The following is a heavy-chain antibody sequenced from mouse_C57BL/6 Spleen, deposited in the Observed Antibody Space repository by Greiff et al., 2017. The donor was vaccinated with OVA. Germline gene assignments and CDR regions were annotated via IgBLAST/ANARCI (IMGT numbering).Heavy chain of an antibody. J-gene: IGHJ2*01. D-gene: IGHD1-2*01. CDR1: GYTFTSYW. CDR2: IHPNSGST. CDR3: GGGYTPVDY. V-gene: IGHV1-64*01. Sequence: QVQLLQPGAELVKPVASVKLSCKASGYTFTSYWMHWVKQRPGQGLEWIGMIHPNSGSTNYNEKFKGKATLTVDKSSSTAYMQLSSQTSEDSAVYCGGGGYTPVDYWGKGTTLTVSS.